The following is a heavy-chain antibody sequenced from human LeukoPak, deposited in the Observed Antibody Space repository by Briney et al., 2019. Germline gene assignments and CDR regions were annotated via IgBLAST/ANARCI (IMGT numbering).Heavy chain of an antibody. D-gene: IGHD3-22*01. Sequence: SETLSLTCTVSGGSISSYYWSWIRQPAGKGLEWIGRIYTSGSTNYNPSLKSRVTMSVDTSKNQFSLKLSSVTAADTAVYYCARVSPALNYYYDSSGGGRDAFDIWGQGTMVTVSS. J-gene: IGHJ3*02. CDR2: IYTSGST. CDR3: ARVSPALNYYYDSSGGGRDAFDI. CDR1: GGSISSYY. V-gene: IGHV4-4*07.